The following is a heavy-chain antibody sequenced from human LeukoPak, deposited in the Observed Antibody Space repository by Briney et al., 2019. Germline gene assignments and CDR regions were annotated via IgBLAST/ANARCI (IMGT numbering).Heavy chain of an antibody. Sequence: GGSMRLSCAASGFTFSTYAMSCVRQAPGKGPQWVSSISGSGASTYYADSVKGRSTISRDNSKNTLYLQMSSLRDEDTAAYYCAKAISEYGGYDHYFDSWGQGTLVTVSS. V-gene: IGHV3-23*01. CDR3: AKAISEYGGYDHYFDS. J-gene: IGHJ4*02. D-gene: IGHD5-12*01. CDR2: ISGSGAST. CDR1: GFTFSTYA.